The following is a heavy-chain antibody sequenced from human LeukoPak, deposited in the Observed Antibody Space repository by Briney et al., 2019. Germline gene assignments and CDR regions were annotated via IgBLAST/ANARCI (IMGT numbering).Heavy chain of an antibody. Sequence: GGSLRLSCAASGFTFSSYGMHWVRQAPGKGLEWVAFIRYDGSNKYYADSVKGRFTISRDNSKNTLYLQMNSLRAEDTAVYYCARPSAVVYGAFDIWGQGTMVTVSS. CDR3: ARPSAVVYGAFDI. J-gene: IGHJ3*02. CDR1: GFTFSSYG. V-gene: IGHV3-30*02. D-gene: IGHD4-23*01. CDR2: IRYDGSNK.